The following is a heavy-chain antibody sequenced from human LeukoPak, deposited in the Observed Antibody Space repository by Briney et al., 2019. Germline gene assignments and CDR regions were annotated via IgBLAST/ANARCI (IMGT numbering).Heavy chain of an antibody. D-gene: IGHD4-17*01. V-gene: IGHV4-59*01. Sequence: RSETLSLTCTVSGGSIRGSYWSWIRQPPGKGLEWIGYIYYSGSTDYNPSLKSRVTISVDTSKNQFSLKLNSMTAADTAVYYCARTTTKYNTYDYWGQGTLVTVSS. CDR3: ARTTTKYNTYDY. J-gene: IGHJ4*02. CDR2: IYYSGST. CDR1: GGSIRGSY.